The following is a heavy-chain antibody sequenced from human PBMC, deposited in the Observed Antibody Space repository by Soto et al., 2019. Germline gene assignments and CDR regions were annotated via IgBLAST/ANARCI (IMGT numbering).Heavy chain of an antibody. V-gene: IGHV3-21*01. CDR1: GFTFSSYS. CDR3: AREWDIVVVPAASKGYDAFDI. Sequence: GGSLRLSCAASGFTFSSYSMNWVRQAPGKGLEWVSSISSSSRYIYYADSVKGRFTISRDNAKNSLYLQMNSLRAEDTAVYYCAREWDIVVVPAASKGYDAFDIWGQGTMVTVSS. CDR2: ISSSSRYI. J-gene: IGHJ3*02. D-gene: IGHD2-2*01.